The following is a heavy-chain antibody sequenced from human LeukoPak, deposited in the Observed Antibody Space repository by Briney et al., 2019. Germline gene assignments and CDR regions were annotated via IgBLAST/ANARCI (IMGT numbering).Heavy chain of an antibody. V-gene: IGHV3-23*01. J-gene: IGHJ6*04. D-gene: IGHD2-15*01. Sequence: GGSLRLSCAASGSTFSSYAMSWVRQAPGKGLEWVSAISGSGGSTYYADSVKGRFTISRDNSKNTLYLQMNSLRAEDTAVYYCAKDRDIVVVVAADVWGKGTTVTVSS. CDR1: GSTFSSYA. CDR2: ISGSGGST. CDR3: AKDRDIVVVVAADV.